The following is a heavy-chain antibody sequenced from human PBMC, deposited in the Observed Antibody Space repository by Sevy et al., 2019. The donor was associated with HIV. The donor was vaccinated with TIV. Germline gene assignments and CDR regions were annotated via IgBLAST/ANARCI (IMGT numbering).Heavy chain of an antibody. CDR2: FDPEDGER. CDR3: AATREYYYGNSGYFDY. V-gene: IGHV1-24*01. CDR1: GYTLTKLS. Sequence: ASVKVSCKVSGYTLTKLSMHWVRQAPGKGLEWMGSFDPEDGERIYAQNFQGRVTMSEDTSTDTAYMDLSSLRSDDTAVYYSAATREYYYGNSGYFDYWGQGTLVTVSS. D-gene: IGHD3-22*01. J-gene: IGHJ4*02.